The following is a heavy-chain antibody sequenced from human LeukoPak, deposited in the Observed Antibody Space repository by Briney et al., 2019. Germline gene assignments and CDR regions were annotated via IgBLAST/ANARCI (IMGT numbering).Heavy chain of an antibody. CDR1: GGSFSGYY. D-gene: IGHD3-10*02. CDR2: INHSGST. J-gene: IGHJ4*02. V-gene: IGHV4-34*01. CDR3: ARASMVGFDY. Sequence: PSETLCLTCAVYGGSFSGYYWNWIRQSPGKGLEWIGEINHSGSTNYNPSLKSRVTISVDKSKNQFSLKLSSVTAADTAVYYCARASMVGFDYWGQGTLVTVSS.